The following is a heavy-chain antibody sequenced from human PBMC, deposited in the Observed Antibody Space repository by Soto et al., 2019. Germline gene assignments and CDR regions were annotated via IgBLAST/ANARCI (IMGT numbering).Heavy chain of an antibody. V-gene: IGHV1-24*01. J-gene: IGHJ6*02. CDR3: ATGTPSYYIVATIGKYGMDV. CDR2: FDPEDGET. CDR1: GYSFTSHY. Sequence: ASVKVSCKAIGYSFTSHYMHWVRQAPGKGLEWMGGFDPEDGETIYAQKFQGRVTMTEDTSTDTAYMELSSLRSEDTAVYYCATGTPSYYIVATIGKYGMDVWGQGTTVTVSS. D-gene: IGHD5-12*01.